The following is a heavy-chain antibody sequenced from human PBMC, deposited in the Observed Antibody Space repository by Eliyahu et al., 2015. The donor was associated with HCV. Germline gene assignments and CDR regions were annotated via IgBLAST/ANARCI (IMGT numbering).Heavy chain of an antibody. CDR1: GFTFSSYA. Sequence: EVQLLESGGALVXPGGSLRLSCAASGFTFSSYAMXWVRQAPGKGLXWVSGISASGARTYYANSVKGRFTISRDNSKNALYLQMNSLRAEDTAVYYCAKGTQTLSGYPFDCWGQGTLVTVSS. CDR2: ISASGART. V-gene: IGHV3-23*01. J-gene: IGHJ4*02. D-gene: IGHD3-22*01. CDR3: AKGTQTLSGYPFDC.